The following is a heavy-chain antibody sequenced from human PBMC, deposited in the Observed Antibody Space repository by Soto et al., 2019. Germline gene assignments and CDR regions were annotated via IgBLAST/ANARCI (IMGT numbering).Heavy chain of an antibody. V-gene: IGHV3-53*01. Sequence: EVQLVESGGGLIQPGGSLRLSCAASGFTVSSNYMSWVRQAPGKGLEWVSVIYNTGTTYYADSVKGRFTISRDISKNTLYLQMNSLRAEDTALYYCARDFRCYGMDVWGQGTAVTVSS. CDR1: GFTVSSNY. CDR2: IYNTGTT. D-gene: IGHD3-10*01. J-gene: IGHJ6*02. CDR3: ARDFRCYGMDV.